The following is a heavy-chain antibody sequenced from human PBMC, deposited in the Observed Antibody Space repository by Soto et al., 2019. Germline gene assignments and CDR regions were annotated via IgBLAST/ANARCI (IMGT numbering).Heavy chain of an antibody. V-gene: IGHV4-59*08. CDR3: ARHEHYEYVWGSYPLRVWFDP. J-gene: IGHJ5*02. CDR2: IYYSGST. Sequence: SETLSLTCTVSGGSISSYYWSWIRQPPGKGLEWIGYIYYSGSTNYNPSLKSRVTISVDTSKNQFSLKLSSVTAADTAVYYCARHEHYEYVWGSYPLRVWFDPWAQGTQVTVS. D-gene: IGHD3-16*02. CDR1: GGSISSYY.